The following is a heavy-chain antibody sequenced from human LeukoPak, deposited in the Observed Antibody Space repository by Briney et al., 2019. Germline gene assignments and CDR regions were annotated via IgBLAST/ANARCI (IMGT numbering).Heavy chain of an antibody. CDR2: INPSGGST. V-gene: IGHV1-46*01. Sequence: ASVKVSCTASGYTFTSYYMHWVRQAPGQGLEWMGIINPSGGSTSYAQKFQGRVTMTRDTSTSTVYMELSSLRSEDTAVYYCARESTAMVYSYYYYGMDVWGQGTTVTVSS. D-gene: IGHD5-18*01. CDR3: ARESTAMVYSYYYYGMDV. CDR1: GYTFTSYY. J-gene: IGHJ6*02.